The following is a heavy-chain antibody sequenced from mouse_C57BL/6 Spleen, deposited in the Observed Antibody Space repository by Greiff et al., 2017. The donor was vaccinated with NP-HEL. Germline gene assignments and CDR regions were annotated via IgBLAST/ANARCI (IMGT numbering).Heavy chain of an antibody. D-gene: IGHD2-3*01. Sequence: EVQLQQSGPELVKPGASVKIPCKASGYTFTDYNMDWVKQSHGKSLEWIGDINPNNGGTIYNQKFKGKATLTVDKSSSTAYMELRSLTSEDTAVYYCARSRDGYYAFYAMDYWGQGTSVTVSS. CDR3: ARSRDGYYAFYAMDY. J-gene: IGHJ4*01. CDR2: INPNNGGT. V-gene: IGHV1-18*01. CDR1: GYTFTDYN.